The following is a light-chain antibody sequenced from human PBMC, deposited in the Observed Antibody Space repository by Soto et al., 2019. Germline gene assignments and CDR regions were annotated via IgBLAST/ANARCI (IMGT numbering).Light chain of an antibody. CDR1: SSNIGSNY. CDR3: AAWDDSLSGRVV. J-gene: IGLJ2*01. CDR2: RNN. V-gene: IGLV1-47*01. Sequence: QPVLTQPPSASGTPGQRVTISCSGSSSNIGSNYVYWYQQLPGTAPKLLIYRNNQRPSGVPDRFSGSKSGTSASLAISGLRSEDEADYYWAAWDDSLSGRVVFGGGTQLTVL.